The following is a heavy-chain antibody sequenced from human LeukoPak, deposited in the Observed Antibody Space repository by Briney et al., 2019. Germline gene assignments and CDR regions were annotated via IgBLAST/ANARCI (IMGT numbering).Heavy chain of an antibody. CDR1: GDSISSGDYY. Sequence: RTSQTLSLTCTVSGDSISSGDYYWSWIRQPAGKGLEWIGRISSSGSTNYNPSLKSRVTISVDTPKNQFSLKLSSVTAADTAVYFCARGPYSYDSSGAFDIWGQGTMVTVSS. V-gene: IGHV4-61*02. CDR2: ISSSGST. D-gene: IGHD3-22*01. CDR3: ARGPYSYDSSGAFDI. J-gene: IGHJ3*02.